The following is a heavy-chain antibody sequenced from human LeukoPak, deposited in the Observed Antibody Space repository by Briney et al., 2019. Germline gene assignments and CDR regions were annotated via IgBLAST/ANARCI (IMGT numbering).Heavy chain of an antibody. D-gene: IGHD1-26*01. V-gene: IGHV3-20*04. CDR1: GFTFSSYE. CDR2: INWNGGST. J-gene: IGHJ4*02. CDR3: ARIPEWELPPYDYYFDY. Sequence: RTGGSLRLSCAASGFTFSSYEMNWVRQAPGKGLEWVSGINWNGGSTGYADSVKGRFTISRDNAKNSLYLQMNSLRAEDTALYYCARIPEWELPPYDYYFDYWGQGTLVTVSS.